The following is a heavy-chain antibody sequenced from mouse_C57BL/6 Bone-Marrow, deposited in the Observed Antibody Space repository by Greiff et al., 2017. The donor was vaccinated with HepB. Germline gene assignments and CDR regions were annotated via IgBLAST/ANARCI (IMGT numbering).Heavy chain of an antibody. D-gene: IGHD1-1*01. CDR1: EYEFPSHA. V-gene: IGHV5-2*03. CDR3: ARHVPHYYGSSYRYFDV. CDR2: INSDGGST. Sequence: EVMLVESGGGLVKPGESLKLSCESTEYEFPSHAMSWVGRPPGRRLEWVAAINSDGGSTYYPDTMERRFIISRDNTKRTLYLQMSSLWSEDTALYYCARHVPHYYGSSYRYFDVWGTGTTVTVSS. J-gene: IGHJ1*03.